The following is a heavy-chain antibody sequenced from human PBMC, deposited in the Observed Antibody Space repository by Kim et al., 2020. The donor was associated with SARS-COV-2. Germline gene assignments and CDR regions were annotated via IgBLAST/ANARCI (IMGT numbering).Heavy chain of an antibody. CDR3: AREKGYGSGRADWYFDR. CDR1: GYTFTSYA. CDR2: INAGNGNT. D-gene: IGHD3-10*01. V-gene: IGHV1-3*01. Sequence: ASVKVSCKASGYTFTSYAMHWVRQAPGQRLEWMGWINAGNGNTKYSQKFQGRVTITRDTSASTAYMELSSLRSEETAVYYCAREKGYGSGRADWYFDRWGRGTLVTVSS. J-gene: IGHJ2*01.